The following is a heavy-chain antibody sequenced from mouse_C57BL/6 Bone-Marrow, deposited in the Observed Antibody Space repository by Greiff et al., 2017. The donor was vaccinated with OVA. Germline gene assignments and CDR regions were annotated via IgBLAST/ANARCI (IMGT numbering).Heavy chain of an antibody. Sequence: EVKLQESGGGLVQPGGSMKLSCVASGFTFSNYWMNWVRQSPEKGLEWVAQIRLKSDNYATHYAESVKGRFTISRDDSKSSVYLQMNNLRAEDTGIYYCTGLLLRSYAMDYWGQGTSVTVSS. J-gene: IGHJ4*01. CDR3: TGLLLRSYAMDY. D-gene: IGHD1-1*01. V-gene: IGHV6-3*01. CDR1: GFTFSNYW. CDR2: IRLKSDNYAT.